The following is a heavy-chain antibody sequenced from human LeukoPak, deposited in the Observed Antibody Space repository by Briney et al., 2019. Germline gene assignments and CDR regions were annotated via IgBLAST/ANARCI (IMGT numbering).Heavy chain of an antibody. D-gene: IGHD2-2*01. V-gene: IGHV3-21*01. Sequence: PGGSLRLSCAASGFTFSSHTMNWVRQAPGKGLAWVSSISSSSSYIYYADSVKGRFTISRDNAKNSLYLQMNSLRAEDTSVYYCARAAGENGQYHLRHNWFDPWGQGTLVTVSS. J-gene: IGHJ5*02. CDR2: ISSSSSYI. CDR3: ARAAGENGQYHLRHNWFDP. CDR1: GFTFSSHT.